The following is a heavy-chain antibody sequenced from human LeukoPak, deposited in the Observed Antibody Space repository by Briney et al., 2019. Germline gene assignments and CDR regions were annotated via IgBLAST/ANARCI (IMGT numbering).Heavy chain of an antibody. Sequence: PGGPLRLSCAASGFTFRNFWMSWVRQAPGRGLEWVANIEQDGSEKYYVDSVKGRFTISRDNAKNSLYLQMNSLRAEDTAVYYCARGNGWFDPWGQGTLVTVSS. V-gene: IGHV3-7*04. J-gene: IGHJ5*02. CDR2: IEQDGSEK. CDR1: GFTFRNFW. D-gene: IGHD2-8*01. CDR3: ARGNGWFDP.